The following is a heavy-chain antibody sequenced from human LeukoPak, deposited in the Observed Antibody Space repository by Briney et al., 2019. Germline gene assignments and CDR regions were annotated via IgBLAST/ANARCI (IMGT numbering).Heavy chain of an antibody. CDR2: ISAYNGNT. CDR1: GYTFTSYG. D-gene: IGHD2-15*01. J-gene: IGHJ5*02. CDR3: ARDGVRYCSGGSCYTTPNWFDP. Sequence: ASVTVSCKASGYTFTSYGISWVRQAPGQGLEWMGWISAYNGNTNYAQKLQGRVTMTTDTSTSTAYMELSSLRSEDTAVYYCARDGVRYCSGGSCYTTPNWFDPWGQGTLVTVSS. V-gene: IGHV1-18*01.